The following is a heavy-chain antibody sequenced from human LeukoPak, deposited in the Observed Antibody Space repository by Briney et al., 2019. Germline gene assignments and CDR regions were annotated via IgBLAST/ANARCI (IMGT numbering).Heavy chain of an antibody. CDR1: GGSISSGSYY. CDR3: ARVGATKEFDY. Sequence: PSETLSLTCTVSGGSISSGSYYWSWIRQPAGKGLEWIGRIYTSGSTNYNPSLKSRVTMSVDTSKNQFSLKLSSVTAADTAVYYCARVGATKEFDYWGQGTLVTVSS. V-gene: IGHV4-61*02. D-gene: IGHD1-26*01. CDR2: IYTSGST. J-gene: IGHJ4*02.